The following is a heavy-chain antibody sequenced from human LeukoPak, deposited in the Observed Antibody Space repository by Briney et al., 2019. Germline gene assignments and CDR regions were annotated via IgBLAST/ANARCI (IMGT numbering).Heavy chain of an antibody. V-gene: IGHV4-39*07. D-gene: IGHD6-13*01. CDR1: GGSINSGSYY. Sequence: KTSETLSLTCTVSGGSINSGSYYWGWIRQAPGKGLEWIGSIYNSGSAYFNTSLKSRATIPLDTSKSQLSLILTSVTAADTAVYFCARGRPESSWYDYYYYYLDVWGKGITVTVSS. CDR3: ARGRPESSWYDYYYYYLDV. J-gene: IGHJ6*03. CDR2: IYNSGSA.